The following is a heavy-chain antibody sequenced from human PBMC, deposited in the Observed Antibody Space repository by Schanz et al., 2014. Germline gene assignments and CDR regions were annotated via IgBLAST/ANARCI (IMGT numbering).Heavy chain of an antibody. Sequence: QVQLVQSGAEVKKPGSSVKVSCKASGGTFSSSTLTWVRPAPGQGLERMGRIIPILGKTNYAQKFQGTVTMTADKTTTTDYMEVRGLRDQDTAGYYDAGVCWGARWLDLNEAFDIWGQGTIVNVSS. CDR3: AGVCWGARWLDLNEAFDI. CDR2: IIPILGKT. V-gene: IGHV1-69*08. D-gene: IGHD6-19*01. J-gene: IGHJ3*02. CDR1: GGTFSSST.